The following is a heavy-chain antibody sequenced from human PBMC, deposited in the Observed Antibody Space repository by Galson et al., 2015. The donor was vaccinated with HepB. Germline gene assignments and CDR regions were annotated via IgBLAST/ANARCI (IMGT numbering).Heavy chain of an antibody. CDR1: GGSFSTYH. V-gene: IGHV4-34*01. Sequence: ETLSLTCAVFGGSFSTYHWTWIRQPPGKGLEWIGEVTQRGSTHSNPSLKSRVTISVDTSKNQFSLKVRSVTAADTAVYYCARGKGRQVLLDYHYCGMDVWGQGTTVSVSS. CDR3: ARGKGRQVLLDYHYCGMDV. CDR2: VTQRGST. J-gene: IGHJ6*01. D-gene: IGHD3-3*01.